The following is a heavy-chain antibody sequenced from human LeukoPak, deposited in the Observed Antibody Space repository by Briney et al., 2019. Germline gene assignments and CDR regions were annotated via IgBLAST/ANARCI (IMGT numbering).Heavy chain of an antibody. J-gene: IGHJ4*02. D-gene: IGHD6-19*01. Sequence: GGSLRLSCAASGFTFSSYGMPWVRQAPGKGLEWVAVISYDGSNKYYADSVKGRFTISRDNSKNTLYLQMNSLRAEDTAVYYCAKGGYSSGWYFDYWGQGTLVTVSS. CDR3: AKGGYSSGWYFDY. CDR1: GFTFSSYG. CDR2: ISYDGSNK. V-gene: IGHV3-30*18.